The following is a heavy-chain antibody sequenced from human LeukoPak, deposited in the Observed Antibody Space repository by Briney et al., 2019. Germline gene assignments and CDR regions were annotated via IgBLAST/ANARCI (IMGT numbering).Heavy chain of an antibody. Sequence: QPGGSLRLSCAASGFTFSSYSMNWVRQAPGKGLEWISYISSSGSTIYYADSVKGRFTISRDNAKNSLYLQMNSLRAEDTAVYYCAREKDGYNFDYWGQGTLVTVSS. J-gene: IGHJ4*02. D-gene: IGHD5-24*01. CDR3: AREKDGYNFDY. CDR1: GFTFSSYS. V-gene: IGHV3-48*04. CDR2: ISSSGSTI.